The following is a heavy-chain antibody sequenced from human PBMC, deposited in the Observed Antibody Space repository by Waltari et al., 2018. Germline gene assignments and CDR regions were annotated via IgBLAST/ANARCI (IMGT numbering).Heavy chain of an antibody. CDR3: ARDFLAAASLPTDYGMDV. D-gene: IGHD6-13*01. CDR1: GYTFTSYA. V-gene: IGHV1-3*01. J-gene: IGHJ6*02. CDR2: INAGNGNT. Sequence: QVQLVQSGAEVKKPGASVKVSCKASGYTFTSYAMHWVRQAPGQRLEWMGWINAGNGNTKYSQKFQGRVTITRDTAASTAYMELSSLRSEDTAVYYCARDFLAAASLPTDYGMDVWGQGTTVAVAS.